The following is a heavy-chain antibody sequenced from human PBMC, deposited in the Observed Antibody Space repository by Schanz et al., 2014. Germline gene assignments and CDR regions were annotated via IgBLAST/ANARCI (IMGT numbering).Heavy chain of an antibody. CDR1: GFTFSDYY. J-gene: IGHJ4*02. Sequence: QVQLVESGGGLVKPGGSLRLSCAASGFTFSDYYMSWIRQAPGKGLEWVSYISHNSHYTNYADSVKGRFTISRDTAENSVYLQMNSLRAEDTAVYYCARDGYRNGRPFDHWGLGRLVIVSS. D-gene: IGHD5-18*01. CDR3: ARDGYRNGRPFDH. V-gene: IGHV3-11*06. CDR2: ISHNSHYT.